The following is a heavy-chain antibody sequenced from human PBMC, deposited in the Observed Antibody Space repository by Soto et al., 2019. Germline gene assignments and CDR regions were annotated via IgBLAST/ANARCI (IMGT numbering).Heavy chain of an antibody. CDR2: INHSGST. J-gene: IGHJ6*03. Sequence: SETLSLTCTVSGGSISSGGYYWSWIRQPPGKGLEWIGEINHSGSTNYNPSLKSRVTISVDTSKNQFSLKLSSVTAADTAVYYCARFVVASYYMDVWGKGTTVTVSS. D-gene: IGHD2-2*01. CDR3: ARFVVASYYMDV. V-gene: IGHV4-39*07. CDR1: GGSISSGGYY.